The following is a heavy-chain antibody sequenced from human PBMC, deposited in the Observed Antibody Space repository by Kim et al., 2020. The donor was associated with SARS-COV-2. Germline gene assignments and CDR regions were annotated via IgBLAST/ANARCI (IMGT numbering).Heavy chain of an antibody. J-gene: IGHJ4*02. V-gene: IGHV2-70*01. CDR3: ARSRIFGPLGGDYDY. D-gene: IGHD3-9*01. Sequence: TSLKTRLTISKDTSKNQVVLTMTNMDPVDTATYYCARSRIFGPLGGDYDYWGQGTLVTVSS.